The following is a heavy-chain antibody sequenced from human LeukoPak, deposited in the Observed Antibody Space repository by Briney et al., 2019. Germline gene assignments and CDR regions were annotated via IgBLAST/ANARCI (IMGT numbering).Heavy chain of an antibody. CDR1: GFTFSSYA. Sequence: GGSLRLSCAASGFTFSSYAMSWVRQAPGKGLERVSAISGSGGSTYYADSVKGRFTISRDNSKNTLYLQMNSLRAEDTAVYYCAKDRHVLRFLEGFDYWGQGTLVTVSS. J-gene: IGHJ4*02. D-gene: IGHD3-3*01. CDR3: AKDRHVLRFLEGFDY. V-gene: IGHV3-23*01. CDR2: ISGSGGST.